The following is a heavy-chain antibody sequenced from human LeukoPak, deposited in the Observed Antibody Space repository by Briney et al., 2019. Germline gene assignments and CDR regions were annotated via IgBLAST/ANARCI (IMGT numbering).Heavy chain of an antibody. Sequence: SETLSLTCTVSGGSISSGGYYWSWIRQHPGKGLEWIGYIYYSGSTYYNPSLKSRVTISVDTSKNQFSLKLSSVTAADTAVYYCARGRRYYGSGSYSGAWFDPWGQGTLVTVSS. J-gene: IGHJ5*02. CDR3: ARGRRYYGSGSYSGAWFDP. V-gene: IGHV4-31*03. D-gene: IGHD3-10*01. CDR2: IYYSGST. CDR1: GGSISSGGYY.